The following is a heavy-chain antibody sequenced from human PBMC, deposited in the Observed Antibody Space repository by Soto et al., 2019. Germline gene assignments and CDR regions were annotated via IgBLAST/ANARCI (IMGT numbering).Heavy chain of an antibody. CDR1: GGTFSSYA. Sequence: GASVKVSGTASGGTFSSYAISWVRQAPGQGLEWMGGIIPIFGTANYAQKFQGRVTITADESTSTAYMELSSLRPEDTAVYYCARTASSSSPTYYYYYGMDVWGQGTTVTVSS. V-gene: IGHV1-69*13. D-gene: IGHD6-6*01. CDR3: ARTASSSSPTYYYYYGMDV. J-gene: IGHJ6*02. CDR2: IIPIFGTA.